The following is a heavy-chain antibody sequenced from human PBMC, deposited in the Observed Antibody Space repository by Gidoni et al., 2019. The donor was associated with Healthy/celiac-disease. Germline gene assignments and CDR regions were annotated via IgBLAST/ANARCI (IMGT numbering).Heavy chain of an antibody. CDR1: GGSISSSRSD. Sequence: QLQLEESGPGLVKPSETLSRTCNVAGGSISSSRSDWGWIRLPPGKGLEWIGSIYYSGSTYYNPSLTSRVTISVDTSKNQFSLTLSSVTAADTAVYYCASVPPQGYDFWRDYYYYGMDVWGQGTTVTVSS. V-gene: IGHV4-39*07. CDR3: ASVPPQGYDFWRDYYYYGMDV. D-gene: IGHD3-3*01. J-gene: IGHJ6*02. CDR2: IYYSGST.